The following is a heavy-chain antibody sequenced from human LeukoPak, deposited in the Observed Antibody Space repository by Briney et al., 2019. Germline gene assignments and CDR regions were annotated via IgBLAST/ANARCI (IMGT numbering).Heavy chain of an antibody. CDR1: GFTFSSYA. D-gene: IGHD6-13*01. Sequence: GGSLRLSCAASGFTFSSYAMSWVRQAPGKGLEWVSAISGSGGSTYYADSVKGRFTISRDNSKNTLYLQMNSLRAEDTAVYYCARVGRGSQQPYLVDYWGQGTLVTVSS. J-gene: IGHJ4*02. CDR3: ARVGRGSQQPYLVDY. CDR2: ISGSGGST. V-gene: IGHV3-23*01.